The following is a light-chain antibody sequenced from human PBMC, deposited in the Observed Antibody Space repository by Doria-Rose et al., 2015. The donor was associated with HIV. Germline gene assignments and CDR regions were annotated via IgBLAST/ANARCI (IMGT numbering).Light chain of an antibody. Sequence: TQSPGTLSLSPAERATLSCRASQRFSSTYLAWYQQKPGQAPSLLIYDGSTRATGIPDRSSASGSGTDFTLTINRLEPEDFALYYCHQYGTSWTFGQGTKVEI. CDR3: HQYGTSWT. CDR2: DGS. CDR1: QRFSSTY. J-gene: IGKJ1*01. V-gene: IGKV3-20*01.